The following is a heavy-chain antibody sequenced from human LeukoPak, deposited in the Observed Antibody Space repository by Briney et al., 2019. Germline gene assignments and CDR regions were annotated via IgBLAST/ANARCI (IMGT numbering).Heavy chain of an antibody. V-gene: IGHV4-31*03. CDR2: IYYSGTT. Sequence: PSQTLSLTCSVSGASIRSGDYYWSWIRQHPGKGLEWIGYIYYSGTTYFNPSLKCRLTISVDTSKNLFSLKLSAVTAADTAVYYCARGTDSGYDAFDIWGQGTMVTVSS. J-gene: IGHJ3*02. D-gene: IGHD5-12*01. CDR3: ARGTDSGYDAFDI. CDR1: GASIRSGDYY.